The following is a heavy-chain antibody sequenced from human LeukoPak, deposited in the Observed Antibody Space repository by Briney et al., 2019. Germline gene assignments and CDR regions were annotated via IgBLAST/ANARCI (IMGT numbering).Heavy chain of an antibody. CDR1: GFTFSSYW. D-gene: IGHD3-22*01. J-gene: IGHJ4*02. CDR3: ARDGADDSSALYFDY. V-gene: IGHV3-30*03. CDR2: ISYDGSNK. Sequence: GGSLRLSCAASGFTFSSYWMSWVRQAPGKGLEWVAVISYDGSNKYYADSVKGRFTISRDNSKNTLYLQMNSLRAEDTAVYYCARDGADDSSALYFDYWGQGTLVTVSS.